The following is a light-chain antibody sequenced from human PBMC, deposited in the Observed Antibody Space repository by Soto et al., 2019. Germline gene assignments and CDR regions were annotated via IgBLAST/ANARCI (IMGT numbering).Light chain of an antibody. CDR3: QHYNSYSEA. J-gene: IGKJ1*01. CDR1: QTISSW. CDR2: KAS. V-gene: IGKV1-5*03. Sequence: DIQMTQSPSTLSGSVGDRVTITCRASQTISSWLAWYQQKPGKAPKLLIYKASTLKSGVPSRFSGSGSGTEFTLTIRSLQPDDFATYYCQHYNSYSEAFGQGNKVEL.